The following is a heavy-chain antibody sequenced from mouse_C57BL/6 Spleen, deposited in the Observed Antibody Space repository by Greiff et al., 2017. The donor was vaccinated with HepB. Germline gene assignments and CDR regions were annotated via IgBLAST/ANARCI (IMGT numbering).Heavy chain of an antibody. J-gene: IGHJ4*01. V-gene: IGHV1-26*01. CDR3: ASALGRFAMDY. Sequence: EVQLQQSGPELVKPGASVKISCKASGYTFTDYYMNWVKQSHGKSLEWIGDINPNNGGTSYNQKFKGKVTLTVDKSSSTAYMELRSLTSEDSAVYYCASALGRFAMDYWGQGTSVTVSS. CDR2: INPNNGGT. D-gene: IGHD4-1*01. CDR1: GYTFTDYY.